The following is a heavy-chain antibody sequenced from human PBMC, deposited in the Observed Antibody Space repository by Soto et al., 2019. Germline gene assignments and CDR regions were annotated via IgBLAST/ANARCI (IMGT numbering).Heavy chain of an antibody. CDR2: ISYDGRNK. D-gene: IGHD6-13*01. J-gene: IGHJ4*02. V-gene: IGHV3-30*18. Sequence: QVQLVESGGGVVQPGRSLRLSCAASGFTFSSYGMHWVRQAPGKGLEWVAVISYDGRNKYYADSVNSRFTISRDNSKNTVYLQMNSLKAEDTAVYYCAKDMSRDSTWYVEDYWGQGTLVTVCS. CDR1: GFTFSSYG. CDR3: AKDMSRDSTWYVEDY.